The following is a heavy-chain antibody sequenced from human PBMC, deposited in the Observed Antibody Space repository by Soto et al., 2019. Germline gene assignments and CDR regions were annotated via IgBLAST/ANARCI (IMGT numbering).Heavy chain of an antibody. Sequence: PGGSLRLSCAASGFTFSDYYMSWIRQAPGKGLEWVSYISSSSSYTNYADSVKGRFTISRDNAKNSLYLQMNSLRAEDTAVYYCARDPSGRTIDDPDPDVGIVGWFDPWGQGTLVTVSS. V-gene: IGHV3-11*06. D-gene: IGHD3-22*01. CDR3: ARDPSGRTIDDPDPDVGIVGWFDP. CDR1: GFTFSDYY. CDR2: ISSSSSYT. J-gene: IGHJ5*02.